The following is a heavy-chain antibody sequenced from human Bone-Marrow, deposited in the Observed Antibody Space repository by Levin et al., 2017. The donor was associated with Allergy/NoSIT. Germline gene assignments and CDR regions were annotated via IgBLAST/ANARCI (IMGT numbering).Heavy chain of an antibody. J-gene: IGHJ2*01. V-gene: IGHV3-21*01. Sequence: GGSLRLSCAASGFTFSSYSMNWVRQAPGKGLEWVSSISSSSSYIYYADSVKGRFTISRDNAKNSLYLQMNSLRAEDTAVYYCARGPRAFWYFDRWGRGTLVTVSS. CDR3: ARGPRAFWYFDR. CDR1: GFTFSSYS. CDR2: ISSSSSYI.